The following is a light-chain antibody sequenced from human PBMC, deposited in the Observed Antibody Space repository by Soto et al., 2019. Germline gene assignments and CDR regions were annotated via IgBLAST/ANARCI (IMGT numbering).Light chain of an antibody. CDR3: QSYDTGLRTV. CDR1: SSNIGAGYD. J-gene: IGLJ7*01. Sequence: QSVLTQPPSVSGAPGQRVTISCTGSSSNIGAGYDVHWYQQLPGTAPKLLIYGNSNRPSGVPDRFSGSKSGTSAYLAITGLQAEYEADYYCQSYDTGLRTVFGGGTQLTVL. V-gene: IGLV1-40*01. CDR2: GNS.